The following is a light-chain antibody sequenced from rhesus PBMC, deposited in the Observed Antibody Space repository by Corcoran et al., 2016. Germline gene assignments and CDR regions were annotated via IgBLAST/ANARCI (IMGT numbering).Light chain of an antibody. CDR2: AES. CDR3: QRGYSTPT. Sequence: DIQMSQSPSSLSASVGDKVTITCRASQGISNALAWYQQKPGKAPKLLVYAESSLESGVPSRVSGSRSGTEFTLAISSLRPEILATCYCQRGYSTPTFGQGTKVEIK. CDR1: QGISNA. J-gene: IGKJ1*01. V-gene: IGKV1-33*02.